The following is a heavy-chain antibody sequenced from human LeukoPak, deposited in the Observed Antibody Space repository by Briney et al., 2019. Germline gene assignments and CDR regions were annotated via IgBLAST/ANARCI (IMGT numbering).Heavy chain of an antibody. CDR3: ARVLSPMVTTGGYYFDY. CDR1: GYTFTSYG. J-gene: IGHJ4*02. V-gene: IGHV1-18*01. D-gene: IGHD4-17*01. CDR2: ISAYNGNT. Sequence: ASVKVSCKASGYTFTSYGISWVRQAPGQGLEWMGWISAYNGNTNYAQKLQGRVTMTTDTSTSTAYMELRSLRSDDTAVYYCARVLSPMVTTGGYYFDYWGQGTLVTVSS.